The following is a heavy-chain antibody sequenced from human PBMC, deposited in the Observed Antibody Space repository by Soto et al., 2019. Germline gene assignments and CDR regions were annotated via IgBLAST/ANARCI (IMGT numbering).Heavy chain of an antibody. CDR2: INHTGGT. CDR1: CGSVHGYY. CDR3: ATRITVFGLLIHPFDP. J-gene: IGHJ5*02. V-gene: IGHV4-34*01. Sequence: TGTLSLTFAVYCGSVHGYYWNWLRQPPGKGLEWIGEINHTGGTHYNPSLKSRVTMSVDTSKNQFSLRLSSVTAADTAIYYCATRITVFGLLIHPFDPWGQGTQVTVSS. D-gene: IGHD3-3*01.